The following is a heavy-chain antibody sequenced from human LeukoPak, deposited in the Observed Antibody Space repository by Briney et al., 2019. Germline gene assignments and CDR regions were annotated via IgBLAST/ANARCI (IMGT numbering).Heavy chain of an antibody. CDR1: GGSIGSSSYY. V-gene: IGHV4-39*01. J-gene: IGHJ5*02. D-gene: IGHD3-10*01. CDR2: IYYSGST. Sequence: SETLSLTCTVSGGSIGSSSYYWGWIRQPPGKGLEWIGSIYYSGSTYYNPSLKSRVTISVDTSKNQFSLKLSSVTAADTAVYYCASITMVRGAIGDWFDPWGQGTLVTVSS. CDR3: ASITMVRGAIGDWFDP.